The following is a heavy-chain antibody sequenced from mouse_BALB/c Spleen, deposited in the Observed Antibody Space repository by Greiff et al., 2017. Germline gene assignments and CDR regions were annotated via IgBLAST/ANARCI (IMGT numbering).Heavy chain of an antibody. V-gene: IGHV1S56*01. CDR3: ARWTTAY. CDR1: GYTFTSYY. Sequence: QVQLKQSGPELVKPGASVRISCKASGYTFTSYYIHWVKQRPGQGLEWIGWIYPGNVNTKYNEKFKGKATLTADKSSSTAYVQLSSLTSEDSAVYFCARWTTAYWGQGTLVTVSA. CDR2: IYPGNVNT. J-gene: IGHJ3*01. D-gene: IGHD1-1*01.